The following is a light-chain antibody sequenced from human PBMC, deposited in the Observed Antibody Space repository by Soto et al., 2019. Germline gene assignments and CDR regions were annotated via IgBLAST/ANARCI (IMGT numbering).Light chain of an antibody. V-gene: IGKV3-20*01. CDR3: QQYDTSPPTYT. CDR1: QSVSSTF. CDR2: GAS. Sequence: EIVLTQSPGTLSLSPGQRATLSCRASQSVSSTFLAWYQHKPGQAPRLLIHGASNRATGIPDRFSGSGSGTDFTLIITRLESEDFAVYYCQQYDTSPPTYTFGQGTKVEI. J-gene: IGKJ2*01.